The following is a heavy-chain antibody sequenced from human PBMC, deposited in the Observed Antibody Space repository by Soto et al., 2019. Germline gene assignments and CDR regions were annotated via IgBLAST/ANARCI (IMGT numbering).Heavy chain of an antibody. CDR2: ISGSGGST. CDR3: AKDECSSTSCYLFYYYYGMDV. J-gene: IGHJ6*02. Sequence: PGGSLRLSCAASGFTFSSYAMSWVRQAPGKGLEWVSAISGSGGSTYCADSVKGRFTISRDNSKNTLYLQMNSLRAEDTAVYYCAKDECSSTSCYLFYYYYGMDVWGQGTTVTVSS. CDR1: GFTFSSYA. V-gene: IGHV3-23*01. D-gene: IGHD2-2*01.